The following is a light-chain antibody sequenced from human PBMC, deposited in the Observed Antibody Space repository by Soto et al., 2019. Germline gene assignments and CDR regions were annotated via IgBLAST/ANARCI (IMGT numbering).Light chain of an antibody. CDR3: QHYNNWST. CDR2: GAS. J-gene: IGKJ5*01. V-gene: IGKV3-15*01. Sequence: EIVMTQCPASLSVSPGERATLSCRASQSVNRNLAWYQQKPGQAPRLLMSGASTRATGIPDRFSGSGSGTEFTLTISCLQSEDLAVYYCQHYNNWSTFGQGTRLEIK. CDR1: QSVNRN.